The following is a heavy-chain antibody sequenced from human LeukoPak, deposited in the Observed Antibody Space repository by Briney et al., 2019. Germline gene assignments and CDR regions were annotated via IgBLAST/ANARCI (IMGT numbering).Heavy chain of an antibody. V-gene: IGHV3-66*01. D-gene: IGHD5-18*01. CDR3: ARFRTAMQLWKGYYFDY. Sequence: GGSLRLSCAASGFTFSSYAMSWVRQAPGKGLEWVSVIYSGGSTYYADSVKGRFTISRDNSKNTLYLQMNSLRAEDTAVYYCARFRTAMQLWKGYYFDYWGQGTLVTVSS. J-gene: IGHJ4*02. CDR1: GFTFSSYA. CDR2: IYSGGST.